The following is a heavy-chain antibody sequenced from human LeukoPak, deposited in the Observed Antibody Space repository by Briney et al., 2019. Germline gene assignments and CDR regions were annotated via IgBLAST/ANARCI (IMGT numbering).Heavy chain of an antibody. J-gene: IGHJ4*02. CDR1: GFTFSSYG. CDR3: VTDSSSSFWD. Sequence: GGSLRLSCSASGFTFSSYGMHWVRQAPGKGLEWVANIRADGGDKYYVDSLKGRFAISRDNDKNSLYLQMNSLRVEDTAVYYCVTDSSSSFWDWGQGTPVTVSS. CDR2: IRADGGDK. V-gene: IGHV3-7*01. D-gene: IGHD3-16*01.